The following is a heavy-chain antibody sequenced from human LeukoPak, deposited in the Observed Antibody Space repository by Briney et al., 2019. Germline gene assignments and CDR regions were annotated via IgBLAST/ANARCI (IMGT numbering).Heavy chain of an antibody. Sequence: GASAKVSCKASGGTFSSYAISWVRQAPGQGLEWMGGIIPIFGTANYAQKFQGRVTITTDESTSTAYMELSSLRSEDTAVYYCGRGDGYNYIFDYWGQGTLVTVSS. CDR3: GRGDGYNYIFDY. CDR1: GGTFSSYA. D-gene: IGHD5-24*01. J-gene: IGHJ4*02. CDR2: IIPIFGTA. V-gene: IGHV1-69*05.